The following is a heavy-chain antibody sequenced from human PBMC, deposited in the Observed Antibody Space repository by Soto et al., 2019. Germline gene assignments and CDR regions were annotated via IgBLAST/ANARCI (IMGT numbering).Heavy chain of an antibody. J-gene: IGHJ5*02. CDR3: AGDQGGTYQNWFDP. CDR1: GFTFSNYE. D-gene: IGHD1-26*01. V-gene: IGHV3-48*03. Sequence: GGSLRLSCAASGFTFSNYEMNWVRQAPGKGLEWVSYISSTSSVKYYADSAKGRFTISRENAKKSLYLQMKNLRPEDTAVYYCAGDQGGTYQNWFDPWGQGALVTVSS. CDR2: ISSTSSVK.